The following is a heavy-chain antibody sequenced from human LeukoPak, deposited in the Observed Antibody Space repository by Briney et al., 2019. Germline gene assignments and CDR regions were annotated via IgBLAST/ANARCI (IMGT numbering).Heavy chain of an antibody. CDR2: IIPIFGTA. CDR3: ARDSLQQLSLVGAFDI. V-gene: IGHV1-69*13. J-gene: IGHJ3*02. Sequence: SVKVSCKASGGTFSSYAISWVRQAPGQGLEWMGGIIPIFGTANYAQKFQGRVTITADESTSTAYVELSSLRSEDTAVYYCARDSLQQLSLVGAFDIWGQGTMVTVSS. D-gene: IGHD6-13*01. CDR1: GGTFSSYA.